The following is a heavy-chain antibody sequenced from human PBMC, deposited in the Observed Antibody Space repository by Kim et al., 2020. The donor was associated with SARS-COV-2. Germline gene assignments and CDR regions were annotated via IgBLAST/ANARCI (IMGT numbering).Heavy chain of an antibody. CDR3: ARDPAPYYDILTGWFDY. V-gene: IGHV1-69*13. J-gene: IGHJ4*02. Sequence: SVKVSCKASGGTFSSYAISWVRQAPGQGLEWMGGIIPIFGTANYAQKFQGRVTITADESTSTAYMELSSLRSEDTAVYYCARDPAPYYDILTGWFDYWGQGTLVTVSS. CDR1: GGTFSSYA. CDR2: IIPIFGTA. D-gene: IGHD3-9*01.